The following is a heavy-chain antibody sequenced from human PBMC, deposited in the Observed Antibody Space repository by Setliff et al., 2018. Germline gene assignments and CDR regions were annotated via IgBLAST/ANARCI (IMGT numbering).Heavy chain of an antibody. CDR3: ARATRFGTNKYRGDYYMDV. Sequence: GVSVKVPCKASGYTFSSFAMNCVRQAPGQGTEWMGWINTNSGKPTYAQGFTGRFVFSLDTSVSTAYLQISSLQAEDTAIYYCARATRFGTNKYRGDYYMDVWGKGTTVTVSS. CDR2: INTNSGKP. V-gene: IGHV7-4-1*02. CDR1: GYTFSSFA. J-gene: IGHJ6*03. D-gene: IGHD3-10*01.